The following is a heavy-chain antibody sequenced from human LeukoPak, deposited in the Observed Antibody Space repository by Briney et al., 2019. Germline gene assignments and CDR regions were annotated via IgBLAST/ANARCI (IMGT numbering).Heavy chain of an antibody. Sequence: GGSLRLSCAASGFTFSSYAMHWVRQAPGKGLEWVAVISYDGSNKYYADSVKGRFTISRDKSKNTLYLQLNSLRAEDTAVYYCARHDGYNDYWGQGTLVTVSS. J-gene: IGHJ4*02. CDR1: GFTFSSYA. D-gene: IGHD5-24*01. CDR3: ARHDGYNDY. CDR2: ISYDGSNK. V-gene: IGHV3-30-3*01.